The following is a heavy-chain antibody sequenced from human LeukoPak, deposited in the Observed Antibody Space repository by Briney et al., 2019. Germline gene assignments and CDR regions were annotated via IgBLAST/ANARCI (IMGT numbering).Heavy chain of an antibody. V-gene: IGHV3-64*01. Sequence: GGSLRLSCAASGFTFSSYAMHWVRQAPGKGLEYVSAISSNGGSTYYANSVKGRFTISRDNSKNTLYLQMGSLRAEDMAVYYCARSCYYGSGSYCNYWGQGTLVTVSS. CDR3: ARSCYYGSGSYCNY. J-gene: IGHJ4*02. CDR1: GFTFSSYA. CDR2: ISSNGGST. D-gene: IGHD3-10*01.